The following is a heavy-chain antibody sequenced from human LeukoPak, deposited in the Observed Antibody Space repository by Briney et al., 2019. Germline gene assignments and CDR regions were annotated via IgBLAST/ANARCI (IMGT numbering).Heavy chain of an antibody. CDR2: ISSSSSYI. D-gene: IGHD2-15*01. Sequence: GGSLRLSCAASGFTFSSYSMNWVRQAPGKGLEWVSSISSSSSYIYYADSVKGRFTISRDNDKNSLYLQMNSLRAEDTAVYYCARDPRYCGSGGSCYYWGQGTLVTVSS. CDR1: GFTFSSYS. V-gene: IGHV3-21*01. CDR3: ARDPRYCGSGGSCYY. J-gene: IGHJ4*02.